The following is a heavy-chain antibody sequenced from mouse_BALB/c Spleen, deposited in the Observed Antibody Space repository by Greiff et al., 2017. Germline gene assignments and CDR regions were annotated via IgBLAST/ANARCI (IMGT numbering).Heavy chain of an antibody. J-gene: IGHJ3*01. CDR2: ITNGGGST. V-gene: IGHV5-12-2*01. CDR1: GFTFSSYT. D-gene: IGHD2-1*01. Sequence: EVKLMESGGGLVQPGGSLKLSCAASGFTFSSYTMSWVRQTPEKRLEWVAYITNGGGSTYYPDTVKGRFTISRDNAKNTLYLQMSSLKSEDTAMYYCASGNYGFAYWGQGTLVTVSA. CDR3: ASGNYGFAY.